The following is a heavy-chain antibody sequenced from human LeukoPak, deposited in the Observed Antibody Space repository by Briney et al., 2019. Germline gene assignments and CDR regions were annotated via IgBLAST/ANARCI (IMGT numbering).Heavy chain of an antibody. CDR3: AKGTWVAAAGNFGY. D-gene: IGHD6-13*01. CDR1: GFTFSSYA. J-gene: IGHJ4*02. V-gene: IGHV3-23*01. Sequence: PGGSLILSCAASGFTFSSYAMSWVRQAPGKGLEWVSAISGSGGSSYYADSVKGRFTISRDNSKNTLYLQMNSLRAEDTAVYYCAKGTWVAAAGNFGYWGQGTLVTVSS. CDR2: ISGSGGSS.